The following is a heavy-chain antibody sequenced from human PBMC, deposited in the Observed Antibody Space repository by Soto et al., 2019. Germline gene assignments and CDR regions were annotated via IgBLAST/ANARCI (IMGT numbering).Heavy chain of an antibody. Sequence: PGESLKISCKASDTTHWIGWVRQKPGKGLEWMGIIYPGDSDTKYSPFFQGQVTISVDKSISTAYLHWSSLKASDTATYYCARLVNYYFGMDVWGLGTTVTVSS. CDR2: IYPGDSDT. V-gene: IGHV5-51*01. CDR3: ARLVNYYFGMDV. CDR1: DTTHW. J-gene: IGHJ6*02.